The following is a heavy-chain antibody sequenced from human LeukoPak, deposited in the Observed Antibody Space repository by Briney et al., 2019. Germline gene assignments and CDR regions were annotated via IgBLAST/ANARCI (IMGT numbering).Heavy chain of an antibody. Sequence: SETLSLTCTLSGGSISSSDYYWGWIRQPPGKGLEWIGSIYYSGSTYYNPSLKSRVIISVDTSKNQFSLKLSSVTAADTAVYHCARQVKVGGLIDYYFDFWGQGTLVTVSS. D-gene: IGHD3-16*01. CDR1: GGSISSSDYY. V-gene: IGHV4-39*01. CDR2: IYYSGST. CDR3: ARQVKVGGLIDYYFDF. J-gene: IGHJ4*02.